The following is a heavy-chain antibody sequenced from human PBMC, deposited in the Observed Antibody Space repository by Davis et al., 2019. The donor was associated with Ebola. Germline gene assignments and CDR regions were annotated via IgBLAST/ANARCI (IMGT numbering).Heavy chain of an antibody. V-gene: IGHV3-23*01. J-gene: IGHJ4*02. CDR1: GFTFSTYS. CDR2: IDSSSSTI. Sequence: GESLKISCATSGFTFSTYSMTWVRQAPGKGLEWVSIIDSSSSTIYYRDSVKGRFTISRDNSKNTLYLQMNNLRAEDTAIYYCAKEYSDYPDPFDYWGQGTLVTVSS. D-gene: IGHD4-11*01. CDR3: AKEYSDYPDPFDY.